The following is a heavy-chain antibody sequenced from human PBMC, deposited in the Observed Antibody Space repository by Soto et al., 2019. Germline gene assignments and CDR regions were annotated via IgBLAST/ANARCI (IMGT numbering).Heavy chain of an antibody. J-gene: IGHJ4*02. Sequence: GGSLRLSCAASGFTFSSYAMSWVRQAPGKGLEWVSAISGSGGSTYYADSVKGRFTISRDNSKNTLYLQMNSLRAEDTAVYYCATYCSGGSCYSDADYWGQGTLVTVSS. CDR2: ISGSGGST. D-gene: IGHD2-15*01. CDR3: ATYCSGGSCYSDADY. V-gene: IGHV3-23*01. CDR1: GFTFSSYA.